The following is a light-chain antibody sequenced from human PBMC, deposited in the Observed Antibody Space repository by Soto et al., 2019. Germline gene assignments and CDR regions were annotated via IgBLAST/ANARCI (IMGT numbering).Light chain of an antibody. CDR1: QSTSSY. CDR3: QQSYSTPYT. V-gene: IGKV1-39*01. CDR2: AAS. Sequence: DIQMTQSPSSLSASGGDRVTITCRASQSTSSYLNWYQQKPGKAPKLLIYAASSLQSGVPSRFSGSGSGTDFTLTISSLPPEDFATYYCQQSYSTPYTFGQGTKVDTK. J-gene: IGKJ2*01.